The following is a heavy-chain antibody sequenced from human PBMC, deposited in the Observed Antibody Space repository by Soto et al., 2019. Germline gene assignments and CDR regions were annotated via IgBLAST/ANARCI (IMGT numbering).Heavy chain of an antibody. V-gene: IGHV4-59*01. Sequence: PSETLSLTCTVSGGSISSYYWSWIRQPPGKGLEWIGYIYYSGSTNYNPSLKSRVTISVDTSKNQFSLKLSSVTAADTAVYYCARDSGPITMGQYYYYYYGMDVWGQGTTVTVS. CDR3: ARDSGPITMGQYYYYYYGMDV. D-gene: IGHD3-10*01. J-gene: IGHJ6*02. CDR2: IYYSGST. CDR1: GGSISSYY.